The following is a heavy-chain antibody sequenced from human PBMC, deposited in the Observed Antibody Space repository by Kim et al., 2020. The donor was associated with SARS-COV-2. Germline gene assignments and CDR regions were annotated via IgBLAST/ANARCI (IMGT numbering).Heavy chain of an antibody. J-gene: IGHJ4*02. CDR2: T. Sequence: TYYNPSLKSRVTIAVETSKNQFSLKLSSVTAADTAVYYCARANEGQQLGYWGQGTLVTVSS. V-gene: IGHV4-31*02. CDR3: ARANEGQQLGY. D-gene: IGHD6-13*01.